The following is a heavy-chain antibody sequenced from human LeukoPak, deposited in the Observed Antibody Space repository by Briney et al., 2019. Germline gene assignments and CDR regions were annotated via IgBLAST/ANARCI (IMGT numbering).Heavy chain of an antibody. V-gene: IGHV1-69*04. CDR2: IIPILGIA. J-gene: IGHJ5*02. Sequence: SVKVSCKASGGTFSSYAISWVRQAPGQGLEWMGRIIPILGIANYAQKFQGRVMITADKSTSTAYMELSSLRSEDTAVYYCARQSIVVVVAASGSWFDPWGQGTLVTVSS. D-gene: IGHD2-15*01. CDR3: ARQSIVVVVAASGSWFDP. CDR1: GGTFSSYA.